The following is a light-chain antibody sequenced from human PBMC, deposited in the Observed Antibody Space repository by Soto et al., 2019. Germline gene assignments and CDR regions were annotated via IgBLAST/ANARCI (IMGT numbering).Light chain of an antibody. Sequence: IVVTRSAGALSFSPGERATLSCRARQRVRYCLAWYQQKPGQAPRLLSYGASSRATGIPDRFSGSGSGTDFTLTISGLEPEDFAVYYCQQYGISPWTFGQGTKVDIK. CDR2: GAS. CDR3: QQYGISPWT. V-gene: IGKV3-20*01. J-gene: IGKJ1*01. CDR1: QRVRYC.